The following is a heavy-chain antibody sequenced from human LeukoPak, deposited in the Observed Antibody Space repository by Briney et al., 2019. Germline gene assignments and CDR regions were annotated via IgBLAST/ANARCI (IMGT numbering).Heavy chain of an antibody. CDR1: GGSISSGGYS. J-gene: IGHJ4*02. V-gene: IGHV4-30-2*01. D-gene: IGHD4-23*01. CDR3: ARNGGNSDYDY. CDR2: IYHSGST. Sequence: SQTLSLTCAVSGGSISSGGYSWSWIRQPPGKGLEWIGYIYHSGSTYYNPSLKSRVTISVDRSKNQFSLKLSSVTAADTAVYYCARNGGNSDYDYWGQGTLVTVS.